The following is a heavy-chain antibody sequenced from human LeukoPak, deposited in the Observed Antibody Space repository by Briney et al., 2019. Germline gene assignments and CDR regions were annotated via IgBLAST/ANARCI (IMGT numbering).Heavy chain of an antibody. CDR2: ISYDGSNK. CDR3: AREGGRWELPDYFDY. D-gene: IGHD1-26*01. Sequence: GGSLRLSCAASGFTSSSYAMHWVRQAPGKGLEWVAVISYDGSNKYYADSVKGRFTISRDNSKNTLYLQMNSLRAEDTAVYYCAREGGRWELPDYFDYWGQGTLVTVSS. V-gene: IGHV3-30*04. J-gene: IGHJ4*02. CDR1: GFTSSSYA.